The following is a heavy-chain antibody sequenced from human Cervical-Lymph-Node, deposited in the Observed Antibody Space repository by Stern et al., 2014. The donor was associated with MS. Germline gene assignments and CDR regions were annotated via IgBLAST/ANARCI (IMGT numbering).Heavy chain of an antibody. Sequence: QVQLQESGPGLVKPSETLSLTCTVSGGAISSSSDYWGWVRQPPGKGLEWIGSILHRGSTYYNPSLKSRVTISVDTSKTQFSRKLSPVTAADTAVYYCAKPVELATSIDYWGRGTLVTVSS. CDR1: GGAISSSSDY. CDR3: AKPVELATSIDY. D-gene: IGHD5-24*01. CDR2: ILHRGST. V-gene: IGHV4-39*01. J-gene: IGHJ4*02.